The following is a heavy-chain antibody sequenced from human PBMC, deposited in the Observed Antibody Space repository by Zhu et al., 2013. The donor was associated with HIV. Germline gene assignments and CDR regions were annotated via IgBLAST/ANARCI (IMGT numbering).Heavy chain of an antibody. J-gene: IGHJ4*02. D-gene: IGHD3-22*01. V-gene: IGHV1-69*12. CDR1: GGTFSSYA. CDR3: ATYYYDSSGYVYYFDY. CDR2: IIPIFGTA. Sequence: QVQLVQSGAEVKKPGSSVKVSCKASGGTFSSYAISWVRQAPGQGLEWMGGIIPIFGTANYAQKFQGRVTITADESTSTAYMELSSLRSEDTAVYYCATYYYDSSGYVYYFDYWGQGTLVTVSS.